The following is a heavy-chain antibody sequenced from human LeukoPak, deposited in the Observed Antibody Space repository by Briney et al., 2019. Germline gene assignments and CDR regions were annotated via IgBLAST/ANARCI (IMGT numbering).Heavy chain of an antibody. CDR2: IKSKTDGGTT. J-gene: IGHJ4*02. V-gene: IGHV3-15*01. Sequence: GGSLRLSCAASGFTFSNAWMSWVRQAPGKGLEWVGRIKSKTDGGTTDYAAPVKGRFTISRDDSKNTLYLQMNGLKTEDTAVYYCTTESYYYGSSGYYWGQGTLVTVSS. CDR1: GFTFSNAW. CDR3: TTESYYYGSSGYY. D-gene: IGHD3-22*01.